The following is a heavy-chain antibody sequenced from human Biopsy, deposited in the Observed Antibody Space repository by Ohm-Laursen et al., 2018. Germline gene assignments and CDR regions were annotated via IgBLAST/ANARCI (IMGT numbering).Heavy chain of an antibody. D-gene: IGHD3-9*01. CDR1: GGTFINYA. CDR3: ARVPAYPSIDGYYGLDL. V-gene: IGHV1-2*02. Sequence: SVKVSCKASGGTFINYAISWVRQAPGHGLEWMGWINTNRGNANYAQSFQGRLTVTRDTSISTAYMELTSLAFDDTAIYYCARVPAYPSIDGYYGLDLWGQGTTVIVSS. CDR2: INTNRGNA. J-gene: IGHJ6*02.